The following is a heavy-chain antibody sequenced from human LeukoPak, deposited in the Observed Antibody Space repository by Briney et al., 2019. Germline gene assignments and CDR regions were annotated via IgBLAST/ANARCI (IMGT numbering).Heavy chain of an antibody. Sequence: ASVKVSCKASGGTFSSYAISWVRQAPGQGLEWMGGIIPILGIANYAQKFQGRVTITADKSTSTAYMELSSLRSEDTAVYYCASDPGYSYGYGYWGQGTLVTVSS. CDR3: ASDPGYSYGYGY. D-gene: IGHD5-18*01. CDR1: GGTFSSYA. J-gene: IGHJ4*02. CDR2: IIPILGIA. V-gene: IGHV1-69*10.